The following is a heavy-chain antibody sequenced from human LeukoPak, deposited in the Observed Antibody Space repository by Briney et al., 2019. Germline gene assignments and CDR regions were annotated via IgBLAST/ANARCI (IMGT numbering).Heavy chain of an antibody. D-gene: IGHD6-13*01. Sequence: SETLSLTCAVSGGSISSGGYSWSWIRQPPGKGLEWIGYIYQNGNTNYNPSLKSRVTISVDRSKNRFSLNLSSVTAADTAVYYCGRGGIAAAASGIDYWGQGTLVAVSS. CDR3: GRGGIAAAASGIDY. CDR2: IYQNGNT. CDR1: GGSISSGGYS. J-gene: IGHJ4*02. V-gene: IGHV4-30-2*01.